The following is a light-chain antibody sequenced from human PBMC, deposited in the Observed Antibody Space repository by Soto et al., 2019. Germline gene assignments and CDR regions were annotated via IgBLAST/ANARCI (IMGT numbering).Light chain of an antibody. CDR3: CSYAGSSYV. Sequence: QSALTQPASVSGSPGQSITISCTGTSSDVGSYNLVSWYQQHPGKAPKLMIYEGSKRPSGVXNRFSGSXXXXTXSLTISGLQAEDEADYYCCSYAGSSYVFGTGTKLTVL. V-gene: IGLV2-23*01. CDR2: EGS. J-gene: IGLJ1*01. CDR1: SSDVGSYNL.